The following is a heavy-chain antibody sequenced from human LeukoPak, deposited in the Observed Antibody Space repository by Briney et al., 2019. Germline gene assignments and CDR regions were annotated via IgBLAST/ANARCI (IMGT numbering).Heavy chain of an antibody. CDR2: IYYSGST. CDR3: ARAHYGSGSYNWFDP. D-gene: IGHD3-10*01. Sequence: ASETLSLTCIVSGGSISSSSYYWGWIRQPPGKGLEWIGSIYYSGSTYYNPSLKSRVTISVDTSKNQFSLKLSSVTAADTAVYYCARAHYGSGSYNWFDPWGQGTLVTVSS. J-gene: IGHJ5*02. V-gene: IGHV4-39*07. CDR1: GGSISSSSYY.